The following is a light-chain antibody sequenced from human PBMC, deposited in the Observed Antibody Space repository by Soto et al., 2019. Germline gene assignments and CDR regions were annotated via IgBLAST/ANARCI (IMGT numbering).Light chain of an antibody. V-gene: IGKV1-33*01. CDR3: QHYDNFPVT. Sequence: DIEMTQSPSSLSASVGDRVTITCQASEDISNYLNWYRQRPGKAPQLLIYEASNLQTGVSSRFSGTGSGTDFTFTISSLQPEDFATYYFQHYDNFPVTFGGGTTVEIK. J-gene: IGKJ4*01. CDR2: EAS. CDR1: EDISNY.